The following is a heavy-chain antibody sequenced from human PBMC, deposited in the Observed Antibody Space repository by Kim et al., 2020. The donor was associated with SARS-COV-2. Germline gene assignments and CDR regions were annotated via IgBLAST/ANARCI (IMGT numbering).Heavy chain of an antibody. CDR1: GYRFTRYW. Sequence: GESLKISCKGSGYRFTRYWIGWARQMPGKGLEWMGIIYPDDSDTRYSPSFRGQVTISADKSTGTAYLQWSSLKASDTAIYYCARSYCSGGDCYYVWFYSWGQGTLVTVSS. CDR2: IYPDDSDT. J-gene: IGHJ5*01. D-gene: IGHD2-15*01. V-gene: IGHV5-51*01. CDR3: ARSYCSGGDCYYVWFYS.